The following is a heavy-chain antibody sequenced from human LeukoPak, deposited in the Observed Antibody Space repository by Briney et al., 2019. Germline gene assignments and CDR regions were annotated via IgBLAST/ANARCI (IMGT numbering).Heavy chain of an antibody. J-gene: IGHJ4*02. CDR1: GFTFSIYS. D-gene: IGHD1-26*01. Sequence: GGSLRLSCAASGFTFSIYSMNWVRQAPGKGLEWVSYISGSSSTIYYADSVKGRFTISRDNAKNSLYLQMNSLRAEDTAVYYCARPRAYSGSYFDSWGQGTLVTASS. CDR2: ISGSSSTI. V-gene: IGHV3-48*01. CDR3: ARPRAYSGSYFDS.